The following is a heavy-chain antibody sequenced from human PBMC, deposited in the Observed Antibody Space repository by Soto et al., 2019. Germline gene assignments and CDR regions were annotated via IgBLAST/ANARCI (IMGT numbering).Heavy chain of an antibody. Sequence: QVQLVQSGAEVKKPGASVKVSCKASGYTFTSYDINWVRQATGQGFEYLGWMNPNSGNTGYVKKFKGRVTMTRDTSMSTAYMERSSLRSEDTAVYYCARGSKYGDYSRWFDPWGPGTLVTVSS. D-gene: IGHD4-17*01. J-gene: IGHJ5*02. CDR1: GYTFTSYD. V-gene: IGHV1-8*01. CDR2: MNPNSGNT. CDR3: ARGSKYGDYSRWFDP.